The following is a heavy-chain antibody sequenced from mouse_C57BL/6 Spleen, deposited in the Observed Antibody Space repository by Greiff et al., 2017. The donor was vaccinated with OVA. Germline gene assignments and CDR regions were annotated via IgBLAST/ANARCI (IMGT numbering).Heavy chain of an antibody. Sequence: DVQLQESGPGLVKPSQSLSLTCSVTGYSITSGYYWNWIRQFPGNKLEWMGYISYDGSNNYNPSLKNRISITRDTSKNQFFLKLNSVTTEDTATYYCARDGAGYWGQGTTLTVSS. CDR1: GYSITSGYY. V-gene: IGHV3-6*01. CDR2: ISYDGSN. CDR3: ARDGAGY. J-gene: IGHJ2*01.